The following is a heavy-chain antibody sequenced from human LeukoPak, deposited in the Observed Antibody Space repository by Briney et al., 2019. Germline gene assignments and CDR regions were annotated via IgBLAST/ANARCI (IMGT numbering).Heavy chain of an antibody. CDR1: GFTFSSYS. CDR2: ITSSSSYI. V-gene: IGHV3-21*01. CDR3: AELGITMIGGV. Sequence: GGSLRLSCAASGFTFSSYSMNWVRQAPGKGLEWVSSITSSSSYIYYADSVKGRVTISRDNAKNSLYLQINSLRAEDTAVYYCAELGITMIGGVWGKGTTVTISS. J-gene: IGHJ6*04. D-gene: IGHD3-10*02.